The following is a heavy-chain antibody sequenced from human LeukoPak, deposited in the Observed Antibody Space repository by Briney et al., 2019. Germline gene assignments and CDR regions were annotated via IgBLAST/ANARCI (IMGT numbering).Heavy chain of an antibody. J-gene: IGHJ4*02. V-gene: IGHV3-23*01. CDR1: GFTFSSYA. CDR2: ISGSGGST. CDR3: AKDAPRRLSFAENLFHFDY. Sequence: GGSLRLSCAASGFTFSSYAMSWVRQAPGKGLEWVSAISGSGGSTYYADSVKGRFTISRDNSKNTLYLQMNSLRAEDTAVYYCAKDAPRRLSFAENLFHFDYWGQGTLVTVSS. D-gene: IGHD6-25*01.